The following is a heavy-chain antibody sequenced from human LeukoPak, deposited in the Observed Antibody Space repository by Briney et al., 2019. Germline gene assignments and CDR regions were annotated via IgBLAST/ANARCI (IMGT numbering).Heavy chain of an antibody. CDR1: GGTFSSYD. D-gene: IGHD3-10*01. CDR3: AREPSTYYYGSGSRPGENWFDP. CDR2: IIPIFGTA. Sequence: SVKVSCKASGGTFSSYDISRVRQAPGQGLEWMGGIIPIFGTANYAQKFQGRVTITADKSTSTAYMELSSLRSEDTAVYYCAREPSTYYYGSGSRPGENWFDPWGQGTLVTVSS. V-gene: IGHV1-69*06. J-gene: IGHJ5*02.